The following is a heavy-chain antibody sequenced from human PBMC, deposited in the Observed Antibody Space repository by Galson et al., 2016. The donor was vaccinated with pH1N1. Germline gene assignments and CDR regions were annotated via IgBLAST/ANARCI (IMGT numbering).Heavy chain of an antibody. CDR1: GAIFSNYA. V-gene: IGHV1-69*13. J-gene: IGHJ5*02. D-gene: IGHD1-26*01. Sequence: SVKVSCKASGAIFSNYAIHWVRQAPGQGLEWMGRIVPLFGTANYAQKFQDRVTITADESTGTVYLALSSLRFDDTAVYYCARGNPLWGYSGWSWGQGTLVTVSS. CDR2: IVPLFGTA. CDR3: ARGNPLWGYSGWS.